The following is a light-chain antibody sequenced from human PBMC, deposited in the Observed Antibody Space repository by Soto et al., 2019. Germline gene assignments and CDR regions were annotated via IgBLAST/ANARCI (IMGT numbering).Light chain of an antibody. CDR1: QSLLDSGDGNTY. CDR3: MQRVNFRWT. CDR2: KVS. J-gene: IGKJ1*01. Sequence: DIVMTQTPLTLSVSPGEPASVSCRSSQSLLDSGDGNTYLDWYLQKPGQSPQLLFYKVSHRAAGVPDRFSGSGSDTDFTLRISGVEAEDVGVYYCMQRVNFRWTFGQGTKVEIK. V-gene: IGKV2-40*01.